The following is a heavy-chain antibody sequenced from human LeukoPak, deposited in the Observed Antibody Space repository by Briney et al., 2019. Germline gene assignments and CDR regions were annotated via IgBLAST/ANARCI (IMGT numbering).Heavy chain of an antibody. J-gene: IGHJ6*03. CDR3: AKGGAVSSKSITLIRGTRKYYYYMDV. Sequence: GGSLRLSCAASGFTFSSSGISWVRQAPGKGLEWVSAISDSGGSTFYADSAKGRFTISRDNSKNTLYLQMNSLRAEDTAVYYCAKGGAVSSKSITLIRGTRKYYYYMDVWGKGTTVTISS. CDR2: ISDSGGST. CDR1: GFTFSSSG. V-gene: IGHV3-23*01. D-gene: IGHD3-10*01.